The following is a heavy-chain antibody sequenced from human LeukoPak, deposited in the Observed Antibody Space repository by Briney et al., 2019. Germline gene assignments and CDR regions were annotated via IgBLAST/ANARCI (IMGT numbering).Heavy chain of an antibody. J-gene: IGHJ6*02. CDR3: ARGYCSSTGCYGRPLPNNYYGMDV. CDR1: GFTFSSYS. Sequence: GGSLRLSCAASGFTFSSYSMNWVRQAPGKGLEWVSSISSSSSYIYYADSVKGRFTISRDNAKNSLYLQMNSLRAEDTAVYYCARGYCSSTGCYGRPLPNNYYGMDVWGQGTTVTVSS. D-gene: IGHD2-2*01. V-gene: IGHV3-21*01. CDR2: ISSSSSYI.